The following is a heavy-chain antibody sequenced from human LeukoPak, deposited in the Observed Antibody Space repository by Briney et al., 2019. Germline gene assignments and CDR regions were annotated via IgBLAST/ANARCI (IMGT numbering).Heavy chain of an antibody. CDR1: GYTFTGYY. CDR3: ARDLPFWSGYGTLYNWFDP. Sequence: ASVKVSCKASGYTFTGYYMHWVRQAPGQGLEWMGWINPNSGGTNYAQKFQGRVTMTRDTSISTAYMELSRLRSDDTAVYYCARDLPFWSGYGTLYNWFDPWGQGTLVTVSS. CDR2: INPNSGGT. D-gene: IGHD3-3*01. V-gene: IGHV1-2*02. J-gene: IGHJ5*02.